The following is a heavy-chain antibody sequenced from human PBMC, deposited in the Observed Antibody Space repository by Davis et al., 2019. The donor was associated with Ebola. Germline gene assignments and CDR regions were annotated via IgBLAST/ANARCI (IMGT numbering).Heavy chain of an antibody. CDR3: AKGPWQLELGSIELNWFDP. CDR1: GFTFSSYA. V-gene: IGHV3-23*01. Sequence: PGGSLRLSCAASGFTFSSYAMSWVRQAPGKGLEWVSAISGSGGSTYYADSVKGRFTISRDNSKNTLYLQMNSLRAEDTAVYYCAKGPWQLELGSIELNWFDPWGQGTLVTVSS. D-gene: IGHD1-1*01. J-gene: IGHJ5*02. CDR2: ISGSGGST.